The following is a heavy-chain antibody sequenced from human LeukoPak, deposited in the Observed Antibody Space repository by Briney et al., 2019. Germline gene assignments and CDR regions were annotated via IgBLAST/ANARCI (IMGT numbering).Heavy chain of an antibody. Sequence: SETLSLTCAVYGGSFSGYYWSWIGQPPGKGLEWIGEINHSGSTNYNPSLKSRVTISVDTSKNQFSLKLSSVTAADTAVYYCARAAGGNYAFDIWGQGTMVTVSS. CDR1: GGSFSGYY. CDR2: INHSGST. J-gene: IGHJ3*02. V-gene: IGHV4-34*01. CDR3: ARAAGGNYAFDI. D-gene: IGHD4-23*01.